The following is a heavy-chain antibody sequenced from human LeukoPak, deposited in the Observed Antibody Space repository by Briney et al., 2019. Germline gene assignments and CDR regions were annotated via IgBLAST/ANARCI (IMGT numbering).Heavy chain of an antibody. V-gene: IGHV4-30-2*01. Sequence: PSKTLSLTCTVSGGSISSGGHSWSWIRQPPGKGLEWIGYIYHSGSGSTYYNPSLKSRVTISVDTSKNQFSLKLSSVTAADTAVYYCAQALWTKTPLDYWGQGTLVTVSS. CDR3: AQALWTKTPLDY. CDR2: IYHSGSGST. J-gene: IGHJ4*02. D-gene: IGHD3/OR15-3a*01. CDR1: GGSISSGGHS.